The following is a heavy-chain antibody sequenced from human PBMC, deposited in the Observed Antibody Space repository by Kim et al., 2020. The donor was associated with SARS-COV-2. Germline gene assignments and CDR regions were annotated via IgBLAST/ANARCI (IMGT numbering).Heavy chain of an antibody. D-gene: IGHD3-3*01. J-gene: IGHJ4*02. Sequence: SVKGRFTISRDNAKNSLYLQMNSLRAEDTAVYYCARVRPYYDFWSGYPDYWGQGTLVTVSS. V-gene: IGHV3-21*01. CDR3: ARVRPYYDFWSGYPDY.